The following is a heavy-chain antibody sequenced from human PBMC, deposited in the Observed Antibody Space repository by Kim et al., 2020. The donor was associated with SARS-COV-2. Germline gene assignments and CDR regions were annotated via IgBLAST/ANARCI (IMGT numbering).Heavy chain of an antibody. CDR1: GGSFSGYY. CDR2: INHSGST. CDR3: ARVGAYYDFWSGYYSPDAVCFDY. D-gene: IGHD3-3*01. Sequence: SETLSLTCAVYGGSFSGYYWSWIRQPPGKGLEWIGEINHSGSTNYNPSLKSRVTISVDTSKNQFSLKLSSVTAADTAVYYCARVGAYYDFWSGYYSPDAVCFDYWGQGTLVTVSS. V-gene: IGHV4-34*01. J-gene: IGHJ4*02.